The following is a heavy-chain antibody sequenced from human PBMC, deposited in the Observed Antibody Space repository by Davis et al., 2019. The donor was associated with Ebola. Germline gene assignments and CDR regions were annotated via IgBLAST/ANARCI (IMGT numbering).Heavy chain of an antibody. J-gene: IGHJ5*02. CDR2: INVGNGDT. D-gene: IGHD6-19*01. Sequence: GESLKISCAASGFSFSSYWMSWVRQAPGQGLEWMGWINVGNGDTKYSQKFRDRVTITRDTSASTSYMELSSLRFEDTAVFYCARGKTVSGTRGLSWFDPWGPGTLVTVS. V-gene: IGHV1-3*01. CDR1: GFSFSSYW. CDR3: ARGKTVSGTRGLSWFDP.